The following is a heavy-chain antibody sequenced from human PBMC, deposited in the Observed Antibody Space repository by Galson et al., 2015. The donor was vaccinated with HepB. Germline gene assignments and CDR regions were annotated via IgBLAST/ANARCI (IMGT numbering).Heavy chain of an antibody. J-gene: IGHJ4*02. V-gene: IGHV4-39*01. CDR1: GGSISSSSYY. CDR3: ARLHYYGSGSYYKSWYFDY. Sequence: SETLSLTCTVSGGSISSSSYYWGWIRQPPGKGLEWIGSIYYSGSTYYNPSLKSRVTISVDTSKNQFSLKLSSVTAADTAVYYCARLHYYGSGSYYKSWYFDYWGQGTLVTVSS. D-gene: IGHD3-10*01. CDR2: IYYSGST.